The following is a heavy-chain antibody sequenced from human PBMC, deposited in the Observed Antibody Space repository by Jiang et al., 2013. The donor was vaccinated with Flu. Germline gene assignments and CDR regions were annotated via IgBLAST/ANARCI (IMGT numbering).Heavy chain of an antibody. CDR3: ALSERAAAGTLYYYYGMDV. Sequence: GAEVKKPGESLKISCKGSGYSFTSYWIGWVRQMPGKGLEWMGIIYPGDSDTRYSPSFQGQVTISADKSISTAYLQWSSLKASDTAMYYCALSERAAAGTLYYYYGMDVWGQGTTVTVSS. D-gene: IGHD6-13*01. CDR2: IYPGDSDT. V-gene: IGHV5-51*01. J-gene: IGHJ6*02. CDR1: GYSFTSYW.